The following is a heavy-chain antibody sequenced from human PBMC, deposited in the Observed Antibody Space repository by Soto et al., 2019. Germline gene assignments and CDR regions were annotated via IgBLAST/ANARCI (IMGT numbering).Heavy chain of an antibody. CDR2: LNPNSGNA. CDR1: GYTFTSYD. Sequence: QVQLVQSGAEVKKPGASVKVSCKASGYTFTSYDINWVRQATGQGLEWMGWLNPNSGNAGYAQKIQGRVTMTRHTSISTAYMELRRLRSEDTAVYYCAREKSYGMDVWGPGATVTVSS. CDR3: AREKSYGMDV. J-gene: IGHJ6*02. V-gene: IGHV1-8*01.